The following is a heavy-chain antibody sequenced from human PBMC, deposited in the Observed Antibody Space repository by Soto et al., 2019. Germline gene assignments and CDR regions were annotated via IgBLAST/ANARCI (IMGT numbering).Heavy chain of an antibody. J-gene: IGHJ3*02. D-gene: IGHD3-16*01. V-gene: IGHV3-21*01. CDR2: ISSSSSYI. Sequence: EVQLVEAGGGLVKRGCSLRLSSAASGFTFSSYSMNLVCQAPGKGLEWVSSISSSSSYIYYADSVNGRFTSSRDNPKNSMYLQMNSLRVEDTALYYCAKYRGGDLKAFDIWGQGTMVTVSS. CDR3: AKYRGGDLKAFDI. CDR1: GFTFSSYS.